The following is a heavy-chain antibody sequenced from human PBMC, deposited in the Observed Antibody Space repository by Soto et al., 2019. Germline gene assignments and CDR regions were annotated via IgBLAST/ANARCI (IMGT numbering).Heavy chain of an antibody. J-gene: IGHJ4*02. D-gene: IGHD2-15*01. V-gene: IGHV3-33*01. CDR3: AAWAEGATEVH. CDR2: IWYDASKQ. CDR1: GFSFSVYG. Sequence: XASLRLSCETSGFSFSVYGMHWVRQAPGKGLEWVAVIWYDASKQFYAASVEGRFTISRDNSKAILYLQMNSLRAEDTAVYYCAAWAEGATEVHWGQGTLVTVSS.